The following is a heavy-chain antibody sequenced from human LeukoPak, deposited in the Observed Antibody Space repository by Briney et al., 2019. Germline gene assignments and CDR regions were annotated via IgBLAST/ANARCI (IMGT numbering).Heavy chain of an antibody. CDR2: ISYDGSNK. Sequence: GSLRLSCAASGFTFSSYAMHWVRQAPGKGLEWVAVISYDGSNKYYADSVKGRFTISRDNSKNTLYLQMNSLRAEDTAVYYCAREPLLDAFDIWGQGTMVTVSS. CDR3: AREPLLDAFDI. J-gene: IGHJ3*02. CDR1: GFTFSSYA. V-gene: IGHV3-30*04.